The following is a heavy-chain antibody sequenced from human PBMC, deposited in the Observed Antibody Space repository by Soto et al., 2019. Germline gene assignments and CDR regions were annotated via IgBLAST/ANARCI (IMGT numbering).Heavy chain of an antibody. Sequence: ASVKVSCKASGFTFTSSAVQWVRQARGQRLEWIGWIGVGSGNRHYAQKFQERVTITRDMSTNTAYMELSSLRSEDTAVYYCAALGVNFDHWGQGTLVTVSS. D-gene: IGHD2-8*01. CDR2: IGVGSGNR. CDR1: GFTFTSSA. V-gene: IGHV1-58*01. J-gene: IGHJ4*02. CDR3: AALGVNFDH.